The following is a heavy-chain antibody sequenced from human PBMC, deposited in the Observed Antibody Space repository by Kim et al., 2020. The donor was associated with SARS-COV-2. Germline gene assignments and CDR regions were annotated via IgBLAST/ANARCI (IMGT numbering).Heavy chain of an antibody. CDR3: ASAITGPRITIFWPPVF. CDR1: GGSISSGGYY. V-gene: IGHV4-31*03. J-gene: IGHJ1*01. CDR2: IYYSGST. Sequence: SETLSLTCTVSGGSISSGGYYWSWIRQHPGKGLEWIGYIYYSGSTYYNPSLKSRVTISVDTSKNQFSLKLSSVTAADTAVYYCASAITGPRITIFWPPVFWGQGTLVTVSS. D-gene: IGHD3-9*01.